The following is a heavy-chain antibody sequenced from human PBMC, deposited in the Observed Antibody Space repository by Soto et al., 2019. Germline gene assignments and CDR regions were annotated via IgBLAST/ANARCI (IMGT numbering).Heavy chain of an antibody. V-gene: IGHV1-69*01. Sequence: QVQLVQSGAEVKKPGSSVKVSCKASGGTFSSYAISWVRQAPGQGLEWMGGIIPIFGTANYAQKFQGRVTITADESTSTAYMELSSLRSEDTAVYYCARGSCIQLWLEGGNYYYGMDVWGQGTTVTVSS. J-gene: IGHJ6*02. CDR2: IIPIFGTA. CDR1: GGTFSSYA. D-gene: IGHD5-18*01. CDR3: ARGSCIQLWLEGGNYYYGMDV.